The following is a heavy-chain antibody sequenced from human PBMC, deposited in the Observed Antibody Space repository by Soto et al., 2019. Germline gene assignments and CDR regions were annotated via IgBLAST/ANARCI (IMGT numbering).Heavy chain of an antibody. CDR3: ARDHPHSYGVYYFDY. V-gene: IGHV4-59*01. J-gene: IGHJ4*02. D-gene: IGHD5-18*01. CDR2: IYSSGST. CDR1: GGSISNYY. Sequence: PSETLYLTCTVSGGSISNYYWNWIRQSPGKGLEWIGYIYSSGSTHYNPSLQNRVTISIDTSKNQVSLKVNSVTAADTALYYCARDHPHSYGVYYFDYWGQGTPVTVS.